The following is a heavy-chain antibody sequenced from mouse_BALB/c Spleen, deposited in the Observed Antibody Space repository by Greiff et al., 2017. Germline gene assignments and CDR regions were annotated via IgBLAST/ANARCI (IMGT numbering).Heavy chain of an antibody. J-gene: IGHJ4*01. Sequence: QVQLKQPGAELVKPGASVKLSCKASGYTFTSYWMHWVKQRPGQGLEWIGEIDPSDSYTNYNQKFKGKATLTVDKSSSTAYMQLSSLTSEDSAVYYCARDGNYVDYYAMDYWGQGTSVTVSS. D-gene: IGHD2-1*01. CDR2: IDPSDSYT. CDR1: GYTFTSYW. V-gene: IGHV1-69*02. CDR3: ARDGNYVDYYAMDY.